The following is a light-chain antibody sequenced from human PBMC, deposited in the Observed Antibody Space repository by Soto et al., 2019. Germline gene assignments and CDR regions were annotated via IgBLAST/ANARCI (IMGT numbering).Light chain of an antibody. CDR1: SSEVGGYNY. CDR2: DVS. V-gene: IGLV2-14*01. J-gene: IGLJ1*01. Sequence: QSVLTQPASVSGSPGQSITISCTGTSSEVGGYNYVSWYQQHPGKAPKLMIYDVSNRPSGVSNRFSGSKSGNTASLTISGLQAVDEADYYCSSYTSSSTFYVFGTGTKVTV. CDR3: SSYTSSSTFYV.